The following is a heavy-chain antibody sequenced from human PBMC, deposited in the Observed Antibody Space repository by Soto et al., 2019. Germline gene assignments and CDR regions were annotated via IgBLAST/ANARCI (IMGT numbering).Heavy chain of an antibody. Sequence: SETLSLTCAVYGGSFSGYYWSWIRPPPGKGLEWIGEINHSGSTNYNPSLKSRVTISVDTSKNQFSLKLSSVTAADTAVYYCARGVKDIVVVPAAHGFFDYWGQGTLVTVSS. CDR1: GGSFSGYY. D-gene: IGHD2-2*01. CDR2: INHSGST. J-gene: IGHJ4*02. V-gene: IGHV4-34*01. CDR3: ARGVKDIVVVPAAHGFFDY.